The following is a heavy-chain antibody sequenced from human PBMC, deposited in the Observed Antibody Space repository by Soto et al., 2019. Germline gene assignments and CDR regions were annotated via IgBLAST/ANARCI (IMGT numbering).Heavy chain of an antibody. CDR3: AGIAAAGTSTIDY. Sequence: GVSAKVTCEECGGGFNSYALWWVGQAPGQGLEWMGGIIPIFGTANYAQKFQGRVTITADESTSTAYMELSSLRSEDTAVYYCAGIAAAGTSTIDYWGQGTLVSVSS. V-gene: IGHV1-69*13. CDR2: IIPIFGTA. D-gene: IGHD6-13*01. CDR1: GGGFNSYA. J-gene: IGHJ4*02.